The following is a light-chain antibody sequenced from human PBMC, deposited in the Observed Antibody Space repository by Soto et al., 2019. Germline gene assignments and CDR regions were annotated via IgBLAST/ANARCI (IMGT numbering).Light chain of an antibody. J-gene: IGKJ4*01. Sequence: ENVLTQSPGTLFLSPGERATLSCRASQSVRSNFLAWYRQKPGQAPRLLIYGASSRATGIPDRFSGSGSGTDFTLTINRLEPEDFAVYYCQHYGNLPLTFGGGTKVEIK. CDR3: QHYGNLPLT. CDR1: QSVRSNF. CDR2: GAS. V-gene: IGKV3-20*01.